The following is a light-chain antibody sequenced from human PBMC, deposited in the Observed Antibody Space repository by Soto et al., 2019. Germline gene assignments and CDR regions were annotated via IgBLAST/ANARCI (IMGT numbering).Light chain of an antibody. CDR1: TSNIGTFY. J-gene: IGLJ3*02. CDR3: QSYDSSLSAHWV. V-gene: IGLV1-40*01. CDR2: GNS. Sequence: QSVLTQPPSASSTPGQTVTISCSGSTSNIGTFYVYWYQHLPGTAPKLLIYGNSNRPSGVPDRFSGSKSGTSASLAITGLQAEDEADYYCQSYDSSLSAHWVFGGGTKLTVL.